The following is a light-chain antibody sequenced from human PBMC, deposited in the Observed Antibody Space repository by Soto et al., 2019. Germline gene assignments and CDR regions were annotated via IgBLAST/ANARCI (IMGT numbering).Light chain of an antibody. J-gene: IGLJ2*01. Sequence: QSVLTQPPSVSGAPGQRVTISCTGSSSNIGAGYDVHWYQQLPGTAPKLLIYANSNRPSGVPDRFSGSKSGTPASLAITGLQPEDEADYYCQSYDSSLSVVFGGGTKVTVL. CDR1: SSNIGAGYD. CDR2: ANS. V-gene: IGLV1-40*01. CDR3: QSYDSSLSVV.